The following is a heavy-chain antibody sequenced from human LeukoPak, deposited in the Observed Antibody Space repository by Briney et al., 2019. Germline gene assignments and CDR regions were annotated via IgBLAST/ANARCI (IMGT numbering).Heavy chain of an antibody. Sequence: PGRSLRLSCAASGFTFSSYGMHWVRQAPGKGLEWVAVIWYDGSNKYYADSVKGRFTISRDNSKNTLYLQMNSLRAEDTAVYYCAREITMRAYCSSTSCHWDAFDIWGQGTMVTVSS. CDR1: GFTFSSYG. J-gene: IGHJ3*02. D-gene: IGHD2-2*01. V-gene: IGHV3-33*01. CDR3: AREITMRAYCSSTSCHWDAFDI. CDR2: IWYDGSNK.